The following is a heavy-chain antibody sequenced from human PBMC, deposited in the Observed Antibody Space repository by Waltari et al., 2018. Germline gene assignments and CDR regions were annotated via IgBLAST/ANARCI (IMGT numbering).Heavy chain of an antibody. CDR1: GGSISSSSYY. CDR3: ARHWKNSGYRFDP. Sequence: QLQLQESGPGLVKPSETLSLTCTVSGGSISSSSYYWGWIRQSPGKGLEWIGNIYYSGSTYYGGSTYYNPTLKSRVSIAGDTSKNQFSLKLSSVTAADTAVYYCARHWKNSGYRFDPWGQGTLVTVSS. D-gene: IGHD5-12*01. J-gene: IGHJ5*02. V-gene: IGHV4-39*01. CDR2: IYYSGSTYYGGST.